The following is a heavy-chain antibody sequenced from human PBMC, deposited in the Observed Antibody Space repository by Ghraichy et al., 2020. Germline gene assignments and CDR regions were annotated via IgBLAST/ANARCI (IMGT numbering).Heavy chain of an antibody. CDR3: ARGIYCSSSSCYYYMDV. V-gene: IGHV3-48*02. CDR2: ISSSSSPI. CDR1: GFTFSFYN. D-gene: IGHD2-2*01. J-gene: IGHJ6*03. Sequence: GGSLRLSCAASGFTFSFYNMNWVRQAPGKGLEWVSYISSSSSPIYYADSVKGRFTISRDNGKNSLYLQMNSLRDEDTAVYYCARGIYCSSSSCYYYMDVWGKGTTVTVSS.